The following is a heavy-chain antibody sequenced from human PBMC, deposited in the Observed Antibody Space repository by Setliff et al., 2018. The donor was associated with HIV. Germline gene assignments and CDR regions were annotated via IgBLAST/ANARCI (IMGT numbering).Heavy chain of an antibody. Sequence: SETLSLTCTVSGDSITSYYWSWIRQPPGKGLEWIGYIYYTGSTTYNPSPKSRVTMSGDTSKNKVSLKLRSVSAADTAVYYCARTRGYSLYYFDYWGQGTLVTVSS. CDR1: GDSITSYY. J-gene: IGHJ4*02. D-gene: IGHD5-18*01. CDR3: ARTRGYSLYYFDY. CDR2: IYYTGST. V-gene: IGHV4-59*01.